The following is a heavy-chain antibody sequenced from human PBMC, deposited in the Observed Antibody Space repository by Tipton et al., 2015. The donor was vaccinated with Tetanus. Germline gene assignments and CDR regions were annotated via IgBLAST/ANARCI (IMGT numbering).Heavy chain of an antibody. D-gene: IGHD5-12*01. J-gene: IGHJ4*02. Sequence: TLSLTCTVSGGSISSGDYYWSWIRQPPGEGLEWIGYIYHSGTTYYNPSLKSRVTISVDTSKNQFPLNLTSVTAADTALFYCARVDSANDRIDHXXQGTLVTVSS. V-gene: IGHV4-30-4*01. CDR1: GGSISSGDYY. CDR3: ARVDSANDRIDH. CDR2: IYHSGTT.